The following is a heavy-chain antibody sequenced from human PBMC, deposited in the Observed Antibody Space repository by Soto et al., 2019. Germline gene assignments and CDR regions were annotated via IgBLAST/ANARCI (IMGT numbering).Heavy chain of an antibody. Sequence: ASVKVSCKASGYTFTSYYMHWVRQAPGQGLEWMGIINPSGGSTSYAQKFQGRVTMTRDTSTSTVYMELSSLRSEDTAVYYCARDAMITFGGVIARYNWFDPWGQGTLVTVSS. V-gene: IGHV1-46*01. CDR3: ARDAMITFGGVIARYNWFDP. D-gene: IGHD3-16*02. CDR2: INPSGGST. CDR1: GYTFTSYY. J-gene: IGHJ5*02.